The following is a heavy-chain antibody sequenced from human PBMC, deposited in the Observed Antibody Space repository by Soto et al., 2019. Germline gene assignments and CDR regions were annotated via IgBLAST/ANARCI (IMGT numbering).Heavy chain of an antibody. Sequence: GGSLRLSCAASGFTFSSYGMHWVRQAPGKGLEGVAVIWYDGSNKYYADSVKGRFTISRDNSKNTLYLQMNSLRAEDTAVYYCARDPQMIYCSGGSCYGPDYWGQGTLVTVSS. D-gene: IGHD2-15*01. V-gene: IGHV3-33*01. CDR3: ARDPQMIYCSGGSCYGPDY. CDR1: GFTFSSYG. CDR2: IWYDGSNK. J-gene: IGHJ4*02.